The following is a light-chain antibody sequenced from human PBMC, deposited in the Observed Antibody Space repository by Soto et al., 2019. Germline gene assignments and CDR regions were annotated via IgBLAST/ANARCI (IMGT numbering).Light chain of an antibody. J-gene: IGLJ1*01. CDR2: EVT. Sequence: QSALAQPASVSGSPGQSITISCSGTSGDVGAYNYVAWYQQHPGKAPKLIIYEVTNRPSGVSYRFSASKSGNTASLAISGLHSEDEADYYCISYTGKSASYVFGTGTKATVL. CDR1: SGDVGAYNY. V-gene: IGLV2-14*01. CDR3: ISYTGKSASYV.